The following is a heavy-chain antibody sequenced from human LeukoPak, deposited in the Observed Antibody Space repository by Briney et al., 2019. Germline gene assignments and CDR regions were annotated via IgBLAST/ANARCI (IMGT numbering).Heavy chain of an antibody. CDR2: VNGDGTTT. D-gene: IGHD6-6*01. CDR1: GFTFSIYW. J-gene: IGHJ4*02. Sequence: ASLRPSCAASGFTFSIYWMQWVRQAPGKGLVWVSRVNGDGTTTNYADAVKGRFTISRDNAKNTLYLQMNSLRAEDTAVYYCARGYSSSSEGDYFHYWGQGTLVTVSS. V-gene: IGHV3-74*01. CDR3: ARGYSSSSEGDYFHY.